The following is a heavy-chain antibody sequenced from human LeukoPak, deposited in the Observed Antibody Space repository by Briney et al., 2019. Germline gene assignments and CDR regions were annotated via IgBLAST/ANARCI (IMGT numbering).Heavy chain of an antibody. D-gene: IGHD2-2*01. CDR2: ISSSGSTI. V-gene: IGHV3-11*04. CDR1: GFTFSDYY. Sequence: PGGSLRLSCAASGFTFSDYYMSWIHQAPGKGLEWVSYISSSGSTIYYADSVKGRFTISRDNAKNSLYLQMNSLRAEDTAVYYCARGRRYCSSTSCSLGDYWGQGTLVTVSS. J-gene: IGHJ4*02. CDR3: ARGRRYCSSTSCSLGDY.